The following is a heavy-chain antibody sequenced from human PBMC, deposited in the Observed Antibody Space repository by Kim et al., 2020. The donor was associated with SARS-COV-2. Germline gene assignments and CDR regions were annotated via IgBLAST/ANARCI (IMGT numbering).Heavy chain of an antibody. Sequence: ASVKVSCKASGYTFTTYDINWVRQATGQGLEWMGWMNPNSGNTGYAQKFQGRVTMTKNSSRSTAYMELSSLRSDDTAVYYCATAPAATVSAPYYFDYWGQGILVTVSS. CDR2: MNPNSGNT. D-gene: IGHD4-4*01. CDR1: GYTFTTYD. CDR3: ATAPAATVSAPYYFDY. V-gene: IGHV1-8*01. J-gene: IGHJ4*02.